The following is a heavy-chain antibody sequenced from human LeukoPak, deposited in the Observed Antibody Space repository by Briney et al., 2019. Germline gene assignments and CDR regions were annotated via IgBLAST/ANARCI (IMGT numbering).Heavy chain of an antibody. J-gene: IGHJ3*02. CDR3: ARHLNSVSNAFDI. V-gene: IGHV4-59*08. D-gene: IGHD4-23*01. CDR2: IYYSGST. CDR1: GGSFSSYY. Sequence: SETLSLTCAVYGGSFSSYYWSWIRQPPGKGLEWIGYIYYSGSTNYNPSLKSRVTISVDTSKNQFSLKLSSVTAADTAVYYCARHLNSVSNAFDIWGQGTMVTVSS.